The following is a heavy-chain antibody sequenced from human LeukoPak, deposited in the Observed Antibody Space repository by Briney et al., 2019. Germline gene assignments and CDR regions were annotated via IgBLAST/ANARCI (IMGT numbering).Heavy chain of an antibody. CDR3: AKELDTMFFDY. CDR1: GFAFDGIT. CDR2: AGWAGGTT. Sequence: GGPRGPSGATSGFAFDGITIHWVRQAPERGWEWVSLAGWAGGTTFYSDSVRGRFTISRDSGRKSVYLQMNSLTTDDTAFYFCAKELDTMFFDYWGQGALVTVSS. V-gene: IGHV3-43*01. J-gene: IGHJ4*02. D-gene: IGHD3-10*02.